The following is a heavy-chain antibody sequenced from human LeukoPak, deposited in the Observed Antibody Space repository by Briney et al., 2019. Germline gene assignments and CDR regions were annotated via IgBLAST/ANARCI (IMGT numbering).Heavy chain of an antibody. Sequence: GGSLRLSCAASGFTFSSYGMHWVRQAPGKGLEWVAVISYDGSNKYYADSVKGRFTISRDNSKNTLYLQMNSLRAEDTAVYYCARADGLLVPAASDAFDIWGQGTMVTVSS. D-gene: IGHD2-2*01. J-gene: IGHJ3*02. CDR3: ARADGLLVPAASDAFDI. CDR2: ISYDGSNK. CDR1: GFTFSSYG. V-gene: IGHV3-30*03.